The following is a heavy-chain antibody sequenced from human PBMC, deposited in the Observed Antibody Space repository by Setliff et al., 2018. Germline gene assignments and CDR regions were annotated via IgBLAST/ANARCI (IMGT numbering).Heavy chain of an antibody. Sequence: GGSLRLSCAASGITFSSYAMHWVRQAPGKGLEWVAVIPYDGSNKYYADSVKGRFTISRDNSKNTLYLQMNSLRAEDTAVYYCARARNKYGAFDYWGQGTLVTVSS. J-gene: IGHJ4*02. CDR3: ARARNKYGAFDY. CDR1: GITFSSYA. CDR2: IPYDGSNK. V-gene: IGHV3-30*04. D-gene: IGHD4-17*01.